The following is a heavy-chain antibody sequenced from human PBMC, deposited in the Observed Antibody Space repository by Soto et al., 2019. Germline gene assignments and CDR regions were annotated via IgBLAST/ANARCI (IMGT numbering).Heavy chain of an antibody. J-gene: IGHJ5*02. CDR2: IYYSGST. CDR3: ARIDPGIAVAGTSRPPNWFDP. V-gene: IGHV4-59*08. CDR1: GGSISSYY. Sequence: SETLSLTCTVSGGSISSYYWSWIRQPPGKGLEWIGYIYYSGSTNYNPSLKSRVTISVDTSKNQFSLKLSSVTAADTAVYYCARIDPGIAVAGTSRPPNWFDPWGQGTLVTVSS. D-gene: IGHD6-19*01.